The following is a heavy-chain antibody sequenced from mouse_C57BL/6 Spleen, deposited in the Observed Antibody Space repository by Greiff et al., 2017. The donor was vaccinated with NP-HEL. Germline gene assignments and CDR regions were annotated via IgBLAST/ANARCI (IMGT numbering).Heavy chain of an antibody. D-gene: IGHD4-1*01. V-gene: IGHV3-6*01. Sequence: EVKLMESGPGLVKPSQSLSLTCSVTGYSITSGYYWNWIRQFPGNKLEWMGYISYDGSNNYNPSLKNRISITRDTSKNQFFLKLNSVTTEDTATYYCAREALGRGWYFDVWGTGTTVTVSS. CDR1: GYSITSGYY. CDR2: ISYDGSN. J-gene: IGHJ1*03. CDR3: AREALGRGWYFDV.